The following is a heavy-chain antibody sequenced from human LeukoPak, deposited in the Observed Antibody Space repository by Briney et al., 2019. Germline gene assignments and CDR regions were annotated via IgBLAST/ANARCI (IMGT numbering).Heavy chain of an antibody. V-gene: IGHV3-48*03. CDR3: AKESSGGAFDI. D-gene: IGHD3-22*01. CDR2: ISGSGSTI. CDR1: GFTFSSYE. Sequence: PGGSLRLSCATSGFTFSSYEMSWVRQAPGKGLEWVSYISGSGSTIYYADSVQGRFTISRDNSKNTLYLQMNSLRAEDTAVYYCAKESSGGAFDIWGQGTMVTVSS. J-gene: IGHJ3*02.